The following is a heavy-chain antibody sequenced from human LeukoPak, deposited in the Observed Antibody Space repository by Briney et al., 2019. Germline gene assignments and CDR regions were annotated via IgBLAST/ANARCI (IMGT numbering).Heavy chain of an antibody. V-gene: IGHV3-74*01. CDR2: IDSDGSTT. Sequence: PGGSLRLSCAVSGFTLSSYWMHWVRQAPGKGLVWVSRIDSDGSTTDYADSVKGRFTISRDNANNTLYLQMNSLRAEDAGVYYCARGLTLLGYCSSTSCSMNYWGQGTLVTVSS. D-gene: IGHD2-2*01. J-gene: IGHJ4*02. CDR1: GFTLSSYW. CDR3: ARGLTLLGYCSSTSCSMNY.